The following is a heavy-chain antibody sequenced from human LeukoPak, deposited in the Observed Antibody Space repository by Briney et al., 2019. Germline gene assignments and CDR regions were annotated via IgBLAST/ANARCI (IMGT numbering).Heavy chain of an antibody. D-gene: IGHD5-24*01. V-gene: IGHV3-53*01. J-gene: IGHJ5*02. CDR3: ARDPATIVPGWFDP. Sequence: GGSLRLSCAASGFTVSSNYMSWVRQAPGKGLEWVSVIYSGGSTYYADSVKGRFTISRDNSKNSVYLQMNSLRADDTAVYYCARDPATIVPGWFDPWGPGTLVIVSS. CDR1: GFTVSSNY. CDR2: IYSGGST.